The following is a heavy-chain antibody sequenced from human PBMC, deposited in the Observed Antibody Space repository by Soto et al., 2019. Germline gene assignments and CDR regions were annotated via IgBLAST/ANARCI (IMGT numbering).Heavy chain of an antibody. J-gene: IGHJ4*02. Sequence: GGSLRLSCAASGFTFSSYWMSWVRQAPGKGLEWVANIKQDGSEKYYVDSVKGRFTISRDNAKNSLCLQMNSLRAEDTAVYYCARDRWAYITGTRRGYFDYCGEGTLVTVSS. D-gene: IGHD1-7*01. V-gene: IGHV3-7*01. CDR1: GFTFSSYW. CDR3: ARDRWAYITGTRRGYFDY. CDR2: IKQDGSEK.